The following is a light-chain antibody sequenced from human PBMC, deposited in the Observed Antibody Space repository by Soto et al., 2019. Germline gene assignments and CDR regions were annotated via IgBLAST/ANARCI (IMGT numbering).Light chain of an antibody. V-gene: IGLV2-14*01. J-gene: IGLJ1*01. CDR1: SSDVGGYNY. Sequence: QSALTQPASVSGSPGQSITISCTGTSSDVGGYNYVSWYQQHPGKAPKLMIYEVNNRPSGVSNRFSGSKSGNTASLTISGLQAEDEADYYCSSYTSTSTLCVFGTGTKLTVL. CDR2: EVN. CDR3: SSYTSTSTLCV.